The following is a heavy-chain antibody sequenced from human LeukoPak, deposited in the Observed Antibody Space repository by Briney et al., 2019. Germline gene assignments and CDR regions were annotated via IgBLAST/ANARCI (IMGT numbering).Heavy chain of an antibody. Sequence: GGSLRLSCAASGFTFSSYSMNWVRQAPGKGLEWVSSISSSSSYIYYTDSVKGRFTISRDNAKNSLYLQMNSLRAEDTAVYYCARDLRGSGYYLLVAFDIWGQGTMVTVSS. CDR3: ARDLRGSGYYLLVAFDI. CDR1: GFTFSSYS. CDR2: ISSSSSYI. D-gene: IGHD3-22*01. V-gene: IGHV3-21*01. J-gene: IGHJ3*02.